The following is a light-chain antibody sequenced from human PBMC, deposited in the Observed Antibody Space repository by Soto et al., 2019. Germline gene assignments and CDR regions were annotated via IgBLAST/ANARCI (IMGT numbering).Light chain of an antibody. V-gene: IGLV1-40*01. J-gene: IGLJ2*01. CDR2: SDI. Sequence: QSVLTQPPSVSGAPGQRLTISCTGSSSNIGAGYDVHWYQQFPGTAPKLLIFSDINRPSGVPARFSASKSGSSASLAISGLQAEDEADYYCQSYDSVLSASVFGGGTKVTVL. CDR3: QSYDSVLSASV. CDR1: SSNIGAGYD.